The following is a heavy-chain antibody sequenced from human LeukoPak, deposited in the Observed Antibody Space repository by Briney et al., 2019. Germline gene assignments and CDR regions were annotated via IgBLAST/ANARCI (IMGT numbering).Heavy chain of an antibody. D-gene: IGHD3-3*01. CDR2: IIPIFGTA. J-gene: IGHJ4*02. Sequence: ASVKVSCKASGGTFSSYAISWVRQAPGQGLEWMGGIIPIFGTANYAQKFQGRVTITADESTSTAYMELSSLRSEDTAVYYCARSITIFGVSKGFDYWGQGTLVTVSS. V-gene: IGHV1-69*13. CDR1: GGTFSSYA. CDR3: ARSITIFGVSKGFDY.